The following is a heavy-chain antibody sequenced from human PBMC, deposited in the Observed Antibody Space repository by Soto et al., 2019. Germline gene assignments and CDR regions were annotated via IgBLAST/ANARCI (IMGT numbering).Heavy chain of an antibody. J-gene: IGHJ4*02. CDR2: VSFDGNNQ. V-gene: IGHV3-30-3*01. CDR3: ARESVAATGGYFDN. D-gene: IGHD2-15*01. CDR1: GFIFNENA. Sequence: QVQLVESGGGVVQPGTSLRLSCVASGFIFNENALHWVRQAPGEGLEWVAVVSFDGNNQYYAESVKGRFTISRDNSKNTMYLQMDGLRLEDTANYYCARESVAATGGYFDNWGQGTLVSVSS.